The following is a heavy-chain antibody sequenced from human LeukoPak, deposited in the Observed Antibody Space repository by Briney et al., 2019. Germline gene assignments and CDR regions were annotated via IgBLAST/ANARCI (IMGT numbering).Heavy chain of an antibody. CDR2: IYPGDSDT. D-gene: IGHD4-17*01. CDR1: GYTFSSYW. CDR3: ARQGDYEFDS. Sequence: GESLRISCKGSGYTFSSYWIGWVRQMPGKGLEWMGIIYPGDSDTRYSPSLQGQVTISADKSVTTAYLHWSSLKASDTAMYYCARQGDYEFDSWGQGTLVTVSS. J-gene: IGHJ4*02. V-gene: IGHV5-51*01.